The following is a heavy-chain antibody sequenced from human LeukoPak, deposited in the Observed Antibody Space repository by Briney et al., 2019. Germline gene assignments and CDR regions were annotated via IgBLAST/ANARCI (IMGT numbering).Heavy chain of an antibody. D-gene: IGHD6-19*01. V-gene: IGHV3-15*01. CDR2: IKSKTDGGTT. CDR3: TTDRGWYRSARYYYYGMDV. J-gene: IGHJ6*02. Sequence: WIRQAPGKGLEWVGRIKSKTDGGTTDYAAPVKGRFTISRDDSKNTLYLQMNSLKTEDTAVYYCTTDRGWYRSARYYYYGMDVWGQGTTVTVSS.